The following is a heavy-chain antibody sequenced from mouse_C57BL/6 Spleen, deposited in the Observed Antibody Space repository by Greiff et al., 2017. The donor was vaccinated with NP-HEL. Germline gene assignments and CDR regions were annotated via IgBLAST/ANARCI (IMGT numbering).Heavy chain of an antibody. J-gene: IGHJ3*01. CDR3: ARSDYYYGSSWFAY. D-gene: IGHD1-1*01. CDR2: IYPGSGST. V-gene: IGHV1-55*01. CDR1: GYTFTSYW. Sequence: VKLQQPGAELVKPGASVKMSCKASGYTFTSYWITWVKQRPGQGLEWIGDIYPGSGSTNYNEKFKSKATLTVDTSSSTAYMQLSSLTSEDSAVYYCARSDYYYGSSWFAYWGQGTLVTVSA.